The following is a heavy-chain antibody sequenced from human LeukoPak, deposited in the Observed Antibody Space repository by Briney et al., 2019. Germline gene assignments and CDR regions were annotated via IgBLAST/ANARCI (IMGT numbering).Heavy chain of an antibody. Sequence: GGSLRLSCATSGFNFDRYTIHWVRQAPGKGLEWVSLAGWAGGTTFYSDSVRGRFTISRDSGRKSVYLQMNSLTTDDIAFYFCAKELDTMFFDYWGQGALDTVSS. CDR1: GFNFDRYT. J-gene: IGHJ4*02. CDR3: AKELDTMFFDY. CDR2: AGWAGGTT. V-gene: IGHV3-43*01. D-gene: IGHD3-10*02.